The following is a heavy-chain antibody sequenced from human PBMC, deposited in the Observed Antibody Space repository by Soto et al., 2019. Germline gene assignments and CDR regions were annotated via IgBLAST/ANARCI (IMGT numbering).Heavy chain of an antibody. D-gene: IGHD6-13*01. CDR3: ARGGLYSSSWPTSTHYYFDY. Sequence: PSETLSLTCAVYGGSFSGYYWSWIRQPPGKGLEWIGEINHSGSTNYNPSLKSRVTISVDTSKNQFSLKLSSVTAADTAVYYCARGGLYSSSWPTSTHYYFDYWGQGTLVTVSS. J-gene: IGHJ4*02. CDR2: INHSGST. V-gene: IGHV4-34*01. CDR1: GGSFSGYY.